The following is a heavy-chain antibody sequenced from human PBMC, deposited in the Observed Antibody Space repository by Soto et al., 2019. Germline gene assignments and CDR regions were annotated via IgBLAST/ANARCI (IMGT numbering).Heavy chain of an antibody. CDR3: ARLPSIAGAFDF. CDR2: IYPGGFDT. Sequence: GESLKISCQGSGYTFGSHWIGWVRQMPGKGLEWMGIIYPGGFDTRYSPSFEGQVTISDDKSISTAYLQWSSLKASDTAMYYCARLPSIAGAFDFWGQGTLVTVSS. J-gene: IGHJ4*02. D-gene: IGHD6-19*01. V-gene: IGHV5-51*01. CDR1: GYTFGSHW.